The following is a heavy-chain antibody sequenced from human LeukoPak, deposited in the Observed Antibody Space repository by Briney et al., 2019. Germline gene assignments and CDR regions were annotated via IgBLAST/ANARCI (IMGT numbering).Heavy chain of an antibody. Sequence: GGSLRLSCVASGFTFSSYAMHWVRQAPGKGLEWVAVISYDGSNKYYADSVKGRFTISRDNSKNTLYLQMNSLRAEDTAVYYCAKDRFGSFYYFDYWGQGNLVTVSS. V-gene: IGHV3-30*04. D-gene: IGHD3-3*01. CDR3: AKDRFGSFYYFDY. CDR1: GFTFSSYA. J-gene: IGHJ4*02. CDR2: ISYDGSNK.